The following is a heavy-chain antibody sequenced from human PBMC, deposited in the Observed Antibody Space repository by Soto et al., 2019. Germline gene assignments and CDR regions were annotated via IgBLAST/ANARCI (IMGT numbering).Heavy chain of an antibody. Sequence: PWGSLRLSCAASGFTFSDYYMTWIRQAPGKGLEWVSYISSSSSYTNYADSVRGRFTISRDNAKNSLYLQMNSLRAEDTAVYYCARDTSGWSSTFDYWGQGTLVTVSS. D-gene: IGHD6-19*01. CDR2: ISSSSSYT. CDR3: ARDTSGWSSTFDY. CDR1: GFTFSDYY. J-gene: IGHJ4*02. V-gene: IGHV3-11*05.